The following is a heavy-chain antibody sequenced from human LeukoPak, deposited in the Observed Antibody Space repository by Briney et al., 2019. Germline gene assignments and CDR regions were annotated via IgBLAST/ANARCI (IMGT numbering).Heavy chain of an antibody. CDR3: ARHKYGSGSYFDY. V-gene: IGHV4-59*01. D-gene: IGHD3-10*01. CDR2: IYYSGST. Sequence: PSETLSLTCTVSGCSISSYYWSWIRQPPGKGLEWIGYIYYSGSTNYNPSLKSRVTISVATSKNQFSLKLSSVTAADTAVYYCARHKYGSGSYFDYWGQGTLVTVSS. J-gene: IGHJ4*02. CDR1: GCSISSYY.